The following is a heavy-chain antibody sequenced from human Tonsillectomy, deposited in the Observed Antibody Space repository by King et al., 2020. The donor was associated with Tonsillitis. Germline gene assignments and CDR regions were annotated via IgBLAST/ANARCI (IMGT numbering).Heavy chain of an antibody. CDR1: GFTFSTYA. V-gene: IGHV3-23*04. CDR3: AKVFYGGYCSGGSCQTSGVLSNHFDY. Sequence: VQLVESGGGLVQPGGSLRLSCAASGFTFSTYAMSWVRQAPGKGLEWVSSVSGNGDYTYYPDSVKGRFTISRDNSKNSLYLQMNSLRAEDTAVYYCAKVFYGGYCSGGSCQTSGVLSNHFDYWGRGTLVTVSS. J-gene: IGHJ4*02. CDR2: VSGNGDYT. D-gene: IGHD2-15*01.